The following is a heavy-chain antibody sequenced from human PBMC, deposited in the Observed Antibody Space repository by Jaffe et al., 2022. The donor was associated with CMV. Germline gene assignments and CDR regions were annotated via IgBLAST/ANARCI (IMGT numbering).Heavy chain of an antibody. CDR2: ISAYNGNT. D-gene: IGHD3-22*01. Sequence: QVQLVQSGAEVKKPGASVKVSCKASGYTFTSYGISWVRQAPGQGLEWMGWISAYNGNTNYAQKLQGRVTMTTDTSTSTAYMELRSLRSDDTAVYYCASLLYYDSSGDSYYMDVWGKGTTVTVSS. CDR1: GYTFTSYG. CDR3: ASLLYYDSSGDSYYMDV. V-gene: IGHV1-18*04. J-gene: IGHJ6*03.